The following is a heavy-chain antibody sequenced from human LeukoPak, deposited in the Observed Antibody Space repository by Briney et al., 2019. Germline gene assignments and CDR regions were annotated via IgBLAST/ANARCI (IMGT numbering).Heavy chain of an antibody. J-gene: IGHJ4*02. V-gene: IGHV3-49*04. CDR2: IRSKAYGGTT. CDR3: AKDRSCINDVCHGDFDY. D-gene: IGHD2-8*01. CDR1: GFTFGDYA. Sequence: GGSLRLSCTASGFTFGDYAMGWVRQAPGKGLERVGFIRSKAYGGTTEYAASVKGRFTISGDDSKSIAYLQMNSLRAEDTAVYYCAKDRSCINDVCHGDFDYWGQGTLVTVSS.